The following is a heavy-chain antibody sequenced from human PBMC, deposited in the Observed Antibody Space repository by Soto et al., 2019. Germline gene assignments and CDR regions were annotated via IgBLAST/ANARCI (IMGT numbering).Heavy chain of an antibody. CDR1: GYTFTSYY. J-gene: IGHJ6*02. D-gene: IGHD4-4*01. V-gene: IGHV1-46*01. CDR3: ARIHAYSKGTRYYYYGMDV. Sequence: ASVKVSCKASGYTFTSYYMHWVRQAPGQGLEWMGIINPSGGSTSYAQKFQGRVTMTRDTSTSTVYMELSSLRSEDTAVYYCARIHAYSKGTRYYYYGMDVWGQGTTVTVSS. CDR2: INPSGGST.